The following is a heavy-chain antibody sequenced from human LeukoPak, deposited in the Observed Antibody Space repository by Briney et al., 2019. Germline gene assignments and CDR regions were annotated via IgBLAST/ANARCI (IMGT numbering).Heavy chain of an antibody. V-gene: IGHV1-69*04. D-gene: IGHD5-12*01. Sequence: GASAKVSCKASGGTFSSYAISWVRQAPGQGLEWMGRIIPILGIANYAQKFQGRVTITADKSTSTAYMELSSLRSEDAAVYYCARDLGYSGFDWAPWGQGTLVTVSS. CDR1: GGTFSSYA. J-gene: IGHJ5*02. CDR3: ARDLGYSGFDWAP. CDR2: IIPILGIA.